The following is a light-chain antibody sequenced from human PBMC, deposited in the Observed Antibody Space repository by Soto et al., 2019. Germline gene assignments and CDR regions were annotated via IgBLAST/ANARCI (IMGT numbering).Light chain of an antibody. Sequence: EIVLTQSPGTLSLSPGERATLSCRASQSVTSSYLAWYQQKPGQAPRLLIYGASSRATGTADRFSGSGSGTDFTLTISRLEPEDFAVYYCQQYGSSPPWTFGQGTKVETK. CDR1: QSVTSSY. V-gene: IGKV3-20*01. CDR2: GAS. J-gene: IGKJ1*01. CDR3: QQYGSSPPWT.